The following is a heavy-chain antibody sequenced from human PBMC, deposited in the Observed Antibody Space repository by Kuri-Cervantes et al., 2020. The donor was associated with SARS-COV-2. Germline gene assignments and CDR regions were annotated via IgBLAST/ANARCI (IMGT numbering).Heavy chain of an antibody. CDR1: GFTFDDYA. J-gene: IGHJ4*02. CDR2: ISWNSGSI. CDR3: AKDMESGGSYSTFDY. Sequence: GGSLRLSCAASGFTFDDYAMHWVRQAPGKGLEGVSGISWNSGSIGYADSVKGRFTISRDNAKNSLYLQMNSLRAEDTALYYCAKDMESGGSYSTFDYWGQGTLVTVSS. D-gene: IGHD2-15*01. V-gene: IGHV3-9*01.